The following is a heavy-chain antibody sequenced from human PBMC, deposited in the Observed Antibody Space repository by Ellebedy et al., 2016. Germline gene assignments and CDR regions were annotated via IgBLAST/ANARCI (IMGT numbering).Heavy chain of an antibody. CDR1: GYSFTSYW. Sequence: GGSLRLSXKGSGYSFTSYWIGWVRQMPGKGLEWMGIIYPGDSDTRYSPSFQGQVTISADKSISTAYLQWSSLKASDTAMYYCARRDYYSYYMDVWGKGTTVTVSS. CDR2: IYPGDSDT. J-gene: IGHJ6*03. CDR3: ARRDYYSYYMDV. V-gene: IGHV5-51*01.